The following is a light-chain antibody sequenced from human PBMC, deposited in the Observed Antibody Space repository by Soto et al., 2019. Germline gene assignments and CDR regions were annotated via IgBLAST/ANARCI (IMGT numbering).Light chain of an antibody. Sequence: EIVLTQSPATLSLSPGERATLSCRASQSVSSYLAWYQQKPGQAPRLLIYDASNSATGIPARFSGSGSGTEFTLTISSLEHEDFATYYCQQRSNWPPVTFGGGTKVDIK. CDR2: DAS. V-gene: IGKV3-11*01. CDR1: QSVSSY. J-gene: IGKJ4*01. CDR3: QQRSNWPPVT.